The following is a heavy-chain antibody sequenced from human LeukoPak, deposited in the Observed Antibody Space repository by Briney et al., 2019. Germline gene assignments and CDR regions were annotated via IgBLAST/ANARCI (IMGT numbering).Heavy chain of an antibody. V-gene: IGHV4-38-2*01. J-gene: IGHJ4*02. Sequence: GSLRLSCAASGFTFSSYWMSWIRQPPGKGLEWIGSIYHSGSTYYNPSLKSRVTISVDTSKNQFSLKLSSVTAADTAVYYCARQEEQQLVLDYFDYWGQGTLVTVSS. D-gene: IGHD6-13*01. CDR2: IYHSGST. CDR3: ARQEEQQLVLDYFDY. CDR1: GFTFSSYW.